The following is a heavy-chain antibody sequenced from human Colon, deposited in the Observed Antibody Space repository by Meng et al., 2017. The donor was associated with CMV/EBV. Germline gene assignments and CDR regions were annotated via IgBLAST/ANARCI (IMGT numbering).Heavy chain of an antibody. V-gene: IGHV4-61*08. J-gene: IGHJ4*02. CDR2: IYDTGIT. CDR1: GVSVTSGAYH. Sequence: VPRHDDGTGLGKHSDTVSLTCIVSGVSVTSGAYHGSWIRQSPGKGLEWIGYIYDTGITIYNPSLKSRVTIFLETSKNQFSLNLNSMTTADTAVYYCAKSRSSTPGIVDDWGQGTLVTVSS. CDR3: AKSRSSTPGIVDD. D-gene: IGHD2/OR15-2a*01.